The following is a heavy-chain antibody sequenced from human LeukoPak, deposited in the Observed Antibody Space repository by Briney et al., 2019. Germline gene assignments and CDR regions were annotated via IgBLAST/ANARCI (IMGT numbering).Heavy chain of an antibody. CDR1: GYTLTGYY. J-gene: IGHJ4*02. CDR2: INPNSGGT. V-gene: IGHV1-2*02. CDR3: ARDRVAAAPGDY. D-gene: IGHD6-13*01. Sequence: ASVKVSCQASGYTLTGYYMHWVRQAAGQGLEWMGWINPNSGGTNYAQKFQGGVTMTRDTSISTAYMELSRLRSDDTAVYYCARDRVAAAPGDYWGQGTLVTVSS.